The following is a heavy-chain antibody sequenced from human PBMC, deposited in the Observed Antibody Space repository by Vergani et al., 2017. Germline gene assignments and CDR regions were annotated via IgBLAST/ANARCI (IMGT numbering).Heavy chain of an antibody. J-gene: IGHJ3*02. CDR1: GGTFSSYA. D-gene: IGHD6-13*01. CDR2: IIPIFGTA. Sequence: QVQLVQSGAEVKKPGSSVKVSCKASGGTFSSYAISWVRQAPGQGLEWMGGIIPIFGTANYAQKFKGRVTITADESTSTAYMELSSLRSEDTAVYYCARALIIAAAGTVDAFDIWGQGTMVTVSS. V-gene: IGHV1-69*01. CDR3: ARALIIAAAGTVDAFDI.